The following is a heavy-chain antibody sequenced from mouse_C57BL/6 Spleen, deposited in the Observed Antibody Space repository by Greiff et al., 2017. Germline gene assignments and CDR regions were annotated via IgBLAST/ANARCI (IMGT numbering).Heavy chain of an antibody. CDR2: ISSGGDYI. V-gene: IGHV5-9-1*02. CDR3: TRGDGNWFAY. J-gene: IGHJ3*01. Sequence: EVKLMESGEGLVKPGGSLKLSCAASGFTFSSYAMSWVRQTPEKRLEWVAYISSGGDYIYYADTVKGRFTISRDNARNTLYLQLSSLKSEDTAMYYCTRGDGNWFAYWGQGTLVTVSA. D-gene: IGHD2-1*01. CDR1: GFTFSSYA.